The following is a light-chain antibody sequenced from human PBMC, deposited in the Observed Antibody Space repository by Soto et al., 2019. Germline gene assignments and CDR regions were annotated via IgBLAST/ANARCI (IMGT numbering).Light chain of an antibody. CDR1: QSVSSN. J-gene: IGKJ4*01. Sequence: IVLTQSPATLSLSPGERATLSCRASQSVSSNLAWYQQKPGQAPRLLIYDASSRATGVPARFSGSGSGTEFTLTISSLEPEEFAPYYYQQCNIWPLTFGAGTRVHIK. CDR2: DAS. V-gene: IGKV3-11*01. CDR3: QQCNIWPLT.